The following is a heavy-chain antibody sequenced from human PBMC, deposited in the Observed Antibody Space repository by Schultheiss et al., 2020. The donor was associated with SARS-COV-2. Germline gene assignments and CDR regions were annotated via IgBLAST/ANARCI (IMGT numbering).Heavy chain of an antibody. CDR3: ARADCSSSSCSSFGH. D-gene: IGHD2-2*01. Sequence: GGSLRLSCAASGFTFSSYAMSWVRQAPGKGLEWASYISSYSITKYYADSVKGRFTIARDNAKNSLYLQMDSLRDEDTAVYYCARADCSSSSCSSFGHWGQGTLVTVSS. CDR2: ISSYSITK. V-gene: IGHV3-48*02. J-gene: IGHJ4*02. CDR1: GFTFSSYA.